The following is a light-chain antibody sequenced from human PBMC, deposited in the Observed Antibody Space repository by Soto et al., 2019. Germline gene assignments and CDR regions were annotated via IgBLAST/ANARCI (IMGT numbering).Light chain of an antibody. J-gene: IGKJ4*01. Sequence: VLTQSPGTLSLSPGERATLSCRASQSVDRSDIAWYQQKPGQAPRLLIYSTSIRAAGIPDRFSVSGSGTDFSLTISRLEPEDFAVYYCQHFSRSPLTFGGGTKVEIK. CDR3: QHFSRSPLT. CDR2: STS. CDR1: QSVDRSD. V-gene: IGKV3-20*01.